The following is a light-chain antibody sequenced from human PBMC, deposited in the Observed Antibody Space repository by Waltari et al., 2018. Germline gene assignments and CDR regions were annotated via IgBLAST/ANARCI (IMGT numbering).Light chain of an antibody. V-gene: IGKV2-40*01. CDR1: PSHLNGDDGFTY. CDR2: SLS. Sequence: DIVMTQTPLSLPVTPGEPASISCASSPSHLNGDDGFTYLDWFLQKPGQSPQLLIYSLSYRASGVPDRFSGTGSGSSFSLKISRVEAEDVGIYYCMQRLEFPYTFGQGTRL. J-gene: IGKJ2*01. CDR3: MQRLEFPYT.